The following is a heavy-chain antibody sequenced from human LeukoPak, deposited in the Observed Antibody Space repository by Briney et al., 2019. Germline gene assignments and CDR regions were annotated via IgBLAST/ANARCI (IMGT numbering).Heavy chain of an antibody. D-gene: IGHD3-10*01. J-gene: IGHJ4*02. CDR3: ARDRLYYSDSGSFEVFDF. CDR1: GFYFSAYA. Sequence: GGSLRLSCAGSGFYFSAYAMTWVRQTPGKGLEWVAVIFYDGTIQYYSDSVRGRLIVSRDNPKNTLYLQMNTLRAEDTAVYYCARDRLYYSDSGSFEVFDFWGQGTLVTVSS. V-gene: IGHV3-33*08. CDR2: IFYDGTIQ.